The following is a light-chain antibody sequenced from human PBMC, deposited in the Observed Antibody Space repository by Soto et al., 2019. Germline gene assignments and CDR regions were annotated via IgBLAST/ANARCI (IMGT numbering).Light chain of an antibody. J-gene: IGKJ5*01. CDR2: TAS. V-gene: IGKV3-15*01. CDR1: QSVSSSY. Sequence: EILFTQSPGTLSLSPGERVTIPCRASQSVSSSYLAWYQQKPRQATRLIIHTASTRANGIPARFSGSGSGTEFILTISSLQSEDFAVYYCQQYNNWHPITFGQGTRLEIK. CDR3: QQYNNWHPIT.